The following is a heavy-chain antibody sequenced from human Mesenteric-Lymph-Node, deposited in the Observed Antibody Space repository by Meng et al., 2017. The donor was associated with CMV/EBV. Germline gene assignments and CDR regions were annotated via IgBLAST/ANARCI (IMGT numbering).Heavy chain of an antibody. D-gene: IGHD4-23*01. J-gene: IGHJ4*02. V-gene: IGHV3-33*01. Sequence: SGFTFSSYGMHWVRQAPGKGREWVAVIWYDGSNKYYADSVKGRFTISRDNSKNTLYLQMNSLRAEDTAVYYCARDFYGGNPEYYFDYWGQGTLVTVSS. CDR3: ARDFYGGNPEYYFDY. CDR1: GFTFSSYG. CDR2: IWYDGSNK.